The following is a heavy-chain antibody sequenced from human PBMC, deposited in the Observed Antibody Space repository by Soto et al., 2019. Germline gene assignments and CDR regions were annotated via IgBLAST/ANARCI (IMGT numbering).Heavy chain of an antibody. V-gene: IGHV3-15*01. D-gene: IGHD3-3*01. J-gene: IGHJ4*02. CDR3: TKGQDFLSGYDY. CDR2: IKSKTDGGTT. Sequence: GGSLRLSCAASGFTFSNAWMSWVRQAPGKGLEWVGRIKSKTDGGTTDYAAPVKGRFTISRDDSKNTLYLQMNSLKTEDTAVYYCTKGQDFLSGYDYWGQGTLVTVSS. CDR1: GFTFSNAW.